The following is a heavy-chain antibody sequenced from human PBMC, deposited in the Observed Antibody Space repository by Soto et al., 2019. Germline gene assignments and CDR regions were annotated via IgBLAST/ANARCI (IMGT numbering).Heavy chain of an antibody. CDR1: GGTFSSYA. Sequence: SVKVSCKASGGTFSSYAISWVRQAPGQGLEWMGGIIPIFGTANYAQKFQGRVTITADESTSTAYMELSSLRSEDTAVYYCARSPHCSSTICYHYYYGMDVWGQGTTVTVSS. J-gene: IGHJ6*02. V-gene: IGHV1-69*13. CDR3: ARSPHCSSTICYHYYYGMDV. D-gene: IGHD2-2*01. CDR2: IIPIFGTA.